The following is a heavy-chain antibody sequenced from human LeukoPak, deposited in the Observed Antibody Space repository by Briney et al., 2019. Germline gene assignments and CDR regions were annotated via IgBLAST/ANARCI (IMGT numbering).Heavy chain of an antibody. CDR2: INHSGST. CDR1: GGSFSGYY. J-gene: IGHJ3*02. V-gene: IGHV4-34*01. CDR3: ARGGHDYSRAFDI. Sequence: PSETLSLTCAVDGGSFSGYYWSWIRQPPGKGLEWIGEINHSGSTNYNPSLKSRLTISVDTSKTQFSLRLSSGTAAETAVYYCARGGHDYSRAFDIWGQGTMFTVSS. D-gene: IGHD3-16*01.